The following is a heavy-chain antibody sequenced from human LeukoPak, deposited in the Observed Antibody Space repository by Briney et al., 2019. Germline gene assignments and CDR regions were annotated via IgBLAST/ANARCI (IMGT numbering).Heavy chain of an antibody. CDR1: GGSISSYY. V-gene: IGHV4-59*01. Sequence: SETLSLTCTVSGGSISSYYWSWIRQPPGKGLEWIGYIYYSGSTNYNPSLKSRVTISVDTSKNQFSLKLSSVTAADRAVYYCARGGGDYYDSSGKIDYWGQGTLVTVSS. CDR2: IYYSGST. CDR3: ARGGGDYYDSSGKIDY. J-gene: IGHJ4*02. D-gene: IGHD3-22*01.